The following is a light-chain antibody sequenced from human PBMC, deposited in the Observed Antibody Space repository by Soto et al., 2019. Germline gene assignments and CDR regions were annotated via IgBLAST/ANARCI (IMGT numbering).Light chain of an antibody. V-gene: IGKV3-15*01. CDR3: QQYNNWPPDRT. CDR1: QSVGSN. J-gene: IGKJ1*01. CDR2: GAS. Sequence: EIVMTQSPATLSVSPGERATLSCRASQSVGSNLAWYQQKPGQAPRLLIYGASTRATGIPARFSGSGSGTEFTLTISILQSEDFEFYFCQQYNNWPPDRTFGQGTKVEIK.